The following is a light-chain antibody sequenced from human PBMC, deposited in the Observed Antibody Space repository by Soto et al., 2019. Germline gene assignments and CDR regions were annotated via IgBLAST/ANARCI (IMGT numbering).Light chain of an antibody. V-gene: IGKV1-9*01. CDR3: QLFNSFSLT. CDR2: AAS. CDR1: QGISSY. Sequence: DIQLTQSPSFLSASVGDRVTITCRATQGISSYLAWYQQKPGKGPRLLIYAASTLQSGVPSRFSGSGSGTEFTLTISSLQPEDFATYYCQLFNSFSLTFGGGTKVEIK. J-gene: IGKJ4*01.